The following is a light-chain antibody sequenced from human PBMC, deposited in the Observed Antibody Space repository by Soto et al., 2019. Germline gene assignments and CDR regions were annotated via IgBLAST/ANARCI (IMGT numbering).Light chain of an antibody. CDR1: HSADFF. J-gene: IGKJ5*01. V-gene: IGKV3-11*01. Sequence: EIVLTQSPATLSLSPGERATLSGRASHSADFFLAWYQQKPGQPPRLLMYDASNRATGIPARFSGSGSGTDFTLTISSLEPEDFAIYYCQQRNTWPITFGQGTRLEIK. CDR2: DAS. CDR3: QQRNTWPIT.